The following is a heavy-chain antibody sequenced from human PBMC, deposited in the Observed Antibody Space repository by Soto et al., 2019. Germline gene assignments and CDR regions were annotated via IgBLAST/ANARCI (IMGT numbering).Heavy chain of an antibody. CDR3: ARPKGGGSGGAFDI. CDR2: IYYSGST. Sequence: SETLSLTCTVSGGSISSYYWSWIRQPPGKGLEWIGYIYYSGSTNYNPSLKSRVTISVDTSKNQFSLKLSSVTAADTAVYYCARPKGGGSGGAFDIWGQGTMVTVSS. J-gene: IGHJ3*02. V-gene: IGHV4-59*01. D-gene: IGHD2-15*01. CDR1: GGSISSYY.